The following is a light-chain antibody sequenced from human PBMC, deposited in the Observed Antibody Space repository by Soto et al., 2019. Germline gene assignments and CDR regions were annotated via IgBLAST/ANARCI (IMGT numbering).Light chain of an antibody. V-gene: IGKV1-39*01. J-gene: IGKJ4*01. CDR2: SAS. CDR3: QQGFNTLT. Sequence: DIQMTQSPSSLSASVGDRVTITCRASQSISTYVSWYQHRPGKAPKLLIYSASTLQSGVPPRFSGSGSGTDFTLTISSLQPEDFATYYCQQGFNTLTFGGGTKVEIE. CDR1: QSISTY.